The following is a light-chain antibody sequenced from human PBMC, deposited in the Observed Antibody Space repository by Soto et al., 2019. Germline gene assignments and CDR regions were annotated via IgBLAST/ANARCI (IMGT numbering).Light chain of an antibody. CDR2: GAS. CDR3: QQFGRSPPSWT. Sequence: ETVLTQSPGTLSLSPGERATLSCRASQSVSSNYLAGYQQKPGQAPRLLMYGASTRATGIPDRFSGSGSGTDFTLTISRLEPEDFAVYYCQQFGRSPPSWTFGQGTKVEIK. V-gene: IGKV3-20*01. CDR1: QSVSSNY. J-gene: IGKJ1*01.